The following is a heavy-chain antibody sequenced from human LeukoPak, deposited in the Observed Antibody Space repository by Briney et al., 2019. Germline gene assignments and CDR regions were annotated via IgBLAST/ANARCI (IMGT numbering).Heavy chain of an antibody. J-gene: IGHJ4*02. V-gene: IGHV3-23*01. Sequence: PGGSLRLSCAASGFTFNSYVMSWVRQAPGKGLEWVSAINGGGGNTYYADSVKGRFTISRDNSKNMVYLQMNSLRADDTAAYYCARGGGSGDFDYWGQGTLVTVSS. CDR1: GFTFNSYV. CDR2: INGGGGNT. D-gene: IGHD2-15*01. CDR3: ARGGGSGDFDY.